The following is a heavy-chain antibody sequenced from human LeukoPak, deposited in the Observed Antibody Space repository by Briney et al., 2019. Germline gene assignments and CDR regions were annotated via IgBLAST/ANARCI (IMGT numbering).Heavy chain of an antibody. CDR3: ARSLQTGYDY. CDR1: GYTFTGYY. J-gene: IGHJ4*02. Sequence: ASVKVSCKASGYTFTGYYMHWVRQAPGQGLEWMGWINPNSGGTNYAQKFQGWVTMTRDTSISTAHMELSRLRSDDTAVYYCARSLQTGYDYWGQGTLVTVSS. V-gene: IGHV1-2*04. D-gene: IGHD3-9*01. CDR2: INPNSGGT.